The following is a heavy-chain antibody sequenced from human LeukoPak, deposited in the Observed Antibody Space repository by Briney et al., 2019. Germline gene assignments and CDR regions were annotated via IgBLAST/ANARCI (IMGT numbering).Heavy chain of an antibody. CDR1: GGSISSYY. J-gene: IGHJ4*02. CDR3: ARGGGIRYFDWFRFDY. D-gene: IGHD3-9*01. Sequence: SVSLSLTCTVSGGSISSYYWSWIRQPAGKGLEWIGRIYTSGSTNYNPSLKSRVTMSVDTSKNQFSLKLSSVTAADTAVYYCARGGGIRYFDWFRFDYWGQGTLVTVSS. CDR2: IYTSGST. V-gene: IGHV4-4*07.